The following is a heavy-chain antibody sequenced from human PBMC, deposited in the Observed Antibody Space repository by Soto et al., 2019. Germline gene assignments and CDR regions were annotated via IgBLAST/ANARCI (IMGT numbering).Heavy chain of an antibody. CDR1: GGSFSGYY. CDR3: ARDFGSGWNQP. D-gene: IGHD6-19*01. CDR2: INHSGST. V-gene: IGHV4-34*01. Sequence: SETLSLTCAAYGGSFSGYYWSWIRQPPGKGLEWIGEINHSGSTNYNPSLKSRVIISIDTSKNQFSLNLNSVTAADTAVYYCARDFGSGWNQPWGQGTLVTVSS. J-gene: IGHJ5*02.